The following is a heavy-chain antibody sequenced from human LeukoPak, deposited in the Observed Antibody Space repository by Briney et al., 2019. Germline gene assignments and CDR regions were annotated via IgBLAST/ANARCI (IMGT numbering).Heavy chain of an antibody. CDR3: ARVPSGTYPSFYFDH. V-gene: IGHV3-21*06. CDR2: IGNSVNYI. D-gene: IGHD1-26*01. J-gene: IGHJ4*02. Sequence: GGSLRLSCTASGFLFSSHSMNWVRQAPGEGLQWVSSIGNSVNYIYYADSVKGRFTTSRDDAKNSLYLQMDSLRAEDTALYYCARVPSGTYPSFYFDHWGQGSLVTVSS. CDR1: GFLFSSHS.